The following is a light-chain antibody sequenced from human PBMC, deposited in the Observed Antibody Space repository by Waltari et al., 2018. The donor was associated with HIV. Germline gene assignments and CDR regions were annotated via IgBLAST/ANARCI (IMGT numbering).Light chain of an antibody. CDR1: NLSNNY. CDR3: QAWGNNTVV. V-gene: IGLV3-1*01. J-gene: IGLJ2*01. CDR2: QDR. Sequence: SYDLTQAPSLSVSPGQAAKILCSGFNLSNNYVSWYQQKPGQSPLLLIFQDRKRPYGIPERFSGSSSGNTATLTISGTQSVDEADYFCQAWGNNTVVFGGGTKLTVL.